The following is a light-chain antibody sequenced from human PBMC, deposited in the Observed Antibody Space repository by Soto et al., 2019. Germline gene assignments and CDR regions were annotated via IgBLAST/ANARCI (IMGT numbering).Light chain of an antibody. CDR3: CSYAGSFWV. CDR2: DVS. J-gene: IGLJ3*02. Sequence: QSALTQPRSVSGSPGQSVTISCTGTSSDVGGYNYVSWYQQHPDKAPKLMIYDVSKRPSGVPDRFSGSKSGNTASLTISGLQAEDEADYYCCSYAGSFWVFGGGTKVTVL. V-gene: IGLV2-11*01. CDR1: SSDVGGYNY.